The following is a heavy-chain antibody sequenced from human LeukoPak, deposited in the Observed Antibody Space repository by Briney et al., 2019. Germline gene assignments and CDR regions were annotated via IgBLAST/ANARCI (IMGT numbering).Heavy chain of an antibody. CDR1: GFTFSSYA. Sequence: GGSLRLSCAGSGFTFSSYAMSGVRQAPGGGLEWVSTISGSGGAGTYYADSVKGRFTVSRDNSRNTLYLPMNSLRAEDTAVYYCVKDRGGSPFYGMDVWGQGTTVTVSS. V-gene: IGHV3-23*01. CDR2: ISGSGGAGT. CDR3: VKDRGGSPFYGMDV. J-gene: IGHJ6*02. D-gene: IGHD1-26*01.